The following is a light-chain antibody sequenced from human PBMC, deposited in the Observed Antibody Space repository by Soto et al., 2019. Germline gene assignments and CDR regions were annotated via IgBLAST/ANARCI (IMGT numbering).Light chain of an antibody. V-gene: IGKV3-20*01. CDR1: QSVSSSY. J-gene: IGKJ2*01. CDR3: QQYGSSPYT. Sequence: EIVLTQSPGTLSLSPGERATLSCRASQSVSSSYVAWYQQKPGQAPRLLIYGASSRATGIPDRFSGSGSGTDFTLIISRLEPEDFAVYYCQQYGSSPYTFGQGTKLEIK. CDR2: GAS.